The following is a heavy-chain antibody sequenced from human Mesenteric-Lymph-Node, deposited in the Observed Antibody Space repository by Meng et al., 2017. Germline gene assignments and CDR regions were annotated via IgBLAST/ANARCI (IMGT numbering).Heavy chain of an antibody. CDR3: GRGGYGTHHGFDI. V-gene: IGHV3-33*05. Sequence: GESLKISCAASGFTFSNYGIHWVRQAPGKGLEWVALIQSEGITVYYADSVKGRFTISRDNSKNIVYLQIDRLRAEDTAVYYCGRGGYGTHHGFDIWGQGTVVTVSS. J-gene: IGHJ3*02. CDR1: GFTFSNYG. CDR2: IQSEGITV. D-gene: IGHD5-12*01.